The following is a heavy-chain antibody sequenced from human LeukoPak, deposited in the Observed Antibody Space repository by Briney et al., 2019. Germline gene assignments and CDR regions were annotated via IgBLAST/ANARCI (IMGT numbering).Heavy chain of an antibody. J-gene: IGHJ4*02. CDR3: ARGSPFEPAALPFDY. CDR1: GFTFSSYW. Sequence: TGGSLRLSCAASGFTFSSYWMSWVRQAPGKGLEWVANIKQDGSEKYYVDSVKGRFTISRDNAKNSLYLQMNSLRAEDTAVYYCARGSPFEPAALPFDYWGQGTLVTVSS. CDR2: IKQDGSEK. V-gene: IGHV3-7*01. D-gene: IGHD2-2*01.